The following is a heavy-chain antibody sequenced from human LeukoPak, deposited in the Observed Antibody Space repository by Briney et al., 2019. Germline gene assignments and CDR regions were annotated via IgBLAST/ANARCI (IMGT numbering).Heavy chain of an antibody. D-gene: IGHD6-19*01. Sequence: GGSLRLSCAASGFTFSSSLMHWVRQGPGKGPAWVPLINTDGRSTNYADSVKGRFTISRDNAKNTLYLHMNSLRAEDAAVYYCAYGTGWFFNYWGQGTLVTVSS. CDR1: GFTFSSSL. V-gene: IGHV3-74*01. J-gene: IGHJ4*02. CDR2: INTDGRST. CDR3: AYGTGWFFNY.